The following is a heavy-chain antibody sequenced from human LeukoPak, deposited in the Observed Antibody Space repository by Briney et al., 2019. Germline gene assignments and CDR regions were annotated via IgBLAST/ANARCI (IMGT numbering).Heavy chain of an antibody. Sequence: ASVKVSCKVSGYTLTELSMHWGRQAPGKGGERMGGFDTEDGETIYAQKFQGRVTITQDTSTDTAYMELRSLRSEDTAVYYCATVKDFGYSGTRDAFDIWGQGTMVTVSS. CDR3: ATVKDFGYSGTRDAFDI. J-gene: IGHJ3*02. V-gene: IGHV1-24*01. D-gene: IGHD5-12*01. CDR1: GYTLTELS. CDR2: FDTEDGET.